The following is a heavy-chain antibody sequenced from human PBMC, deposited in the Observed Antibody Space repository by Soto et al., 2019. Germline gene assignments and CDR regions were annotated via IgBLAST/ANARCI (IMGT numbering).Heavy chain of an antibody. CDR3: ARFGAGFYPYFDY. CDR2: ISSGVTTM. Sequence: PGGSLRLSCAASGFRFSDYYMTWIRQPPGKGLEWVSYISSGVTTMNYADSVKGRFTIARDNAKNSLYLQMNSLTADDTAVYYCARFGAGFYPYFDYWGQGALVTVSS. CDR1: GFRFSDYY. J-gene: IGHJ4*02. V-gene: IGHV3-11*01. D-gene: IGHD3-9*01.